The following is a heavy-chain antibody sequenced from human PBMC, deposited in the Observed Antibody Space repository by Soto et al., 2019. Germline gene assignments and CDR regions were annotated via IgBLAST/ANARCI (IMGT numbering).Heavy chain of an antibody. CDR2: IYYSGST. CDR3: MLGSGWKDFDY. J-gene: IGHJ4*02. CDR1: GGSISGSRYH. Sequence: PSETLSLTCTVSGGSISGSRYHWGWIRQPPGKGLEWIGNIYYSGSTYYNPSLKSRVTISVDTSKNQFSLKLSSVTAADTAVYYCMLGSGWKDFDYWGQGTLVTVSS. V-gene: IGHV4-39*01. D-gene: IGHD3-22*01.